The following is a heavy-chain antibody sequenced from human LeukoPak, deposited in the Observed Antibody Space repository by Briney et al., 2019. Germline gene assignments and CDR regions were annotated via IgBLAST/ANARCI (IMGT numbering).Heavy chain of an antibody. V-gene: IGHV5-51*07. J-gene: IGHJ4*02. CDR1: GSSFTSYW. CDR3: ARVDGSGSYYSSGLDY. CDR2: IYPGDSDT. Sequence: GESLKISCKGSGSSFTSYWIGWVHQLPGKGLEWMGIIYPGDSDTRYSPSFQGQVTISADKSISTAYLQWSSLKASDTAMYYCARVDGSGSYYSSGLDYWGQGTLVTVSS. D-gene: IGHD3-10*01.